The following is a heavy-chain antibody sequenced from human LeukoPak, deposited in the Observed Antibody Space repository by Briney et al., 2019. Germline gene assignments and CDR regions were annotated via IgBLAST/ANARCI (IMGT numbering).Heavy chain of an antibody. CDR1: GFTFSSYR. Sequence: GGSLRLSCAASGFTFSSYRMNWVRQAPGKGLEWVSFISRRSSTIYYADPVKVRFTIARDNAKNSLYLQMNSLRDEDTAVYYCGRDEDDFGYYYMDVWGKGTTVTVSS. CDR3: GRDEDDFGYYYMDV. J-gene: IGHJ6*03. D-gene: IGHD3-3*01. CDR2: ISRRSSTI. V-gene: IGHV3-48*02.